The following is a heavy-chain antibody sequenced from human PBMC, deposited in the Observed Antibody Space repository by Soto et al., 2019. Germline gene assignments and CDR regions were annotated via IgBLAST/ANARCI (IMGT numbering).Heavy chain of an antibody. V-gene: IGHV3-53*01. CDR2: IYSGGST. Sequence: PGGSLRLSCAASGFTVSSNYMSWVRQAPGKGLEWVSVIYSGGSTYYADSVKGRFTISRDNSKNTLYLQMNSLRAEDTAVYYCAGGGYTTRYYYYYGMDVWGRGTTVTASS. CDR3: AGGGYTTRYYYYYGMDV. D-gene: IGHD5-18*01. CDR1: GFTVSSNY. J-gene: IGHJ6*02.